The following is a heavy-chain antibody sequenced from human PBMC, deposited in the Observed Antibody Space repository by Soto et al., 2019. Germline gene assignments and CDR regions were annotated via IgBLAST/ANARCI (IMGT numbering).Heavy chain of an antibody. CDR1: GFTFSSYA. CDR2: ISGSGGST. Sequence: GGSLRLSCAASGFTFSSYAMSWVRQAPGKGLEWVSAISGSGGSTYYADSVKGRFTISRDNSKNTLYLQMNSLRAEDTAVYYCAKDPDYYYDSSGYSRGAFDIWGQGTMVTVSS. CDR3: AKDPDYYYDSSGYSRGAFDI. D-gene: IGHD3-22*01. J-gene: IGHJ3*02. V-gene: IGHV3-23*01.